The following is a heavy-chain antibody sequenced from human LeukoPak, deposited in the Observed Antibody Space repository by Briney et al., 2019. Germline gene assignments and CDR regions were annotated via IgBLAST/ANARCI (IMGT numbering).Heavy chain of an antibody. J-gene: IGHJ4*02. CDR3: ARDQTLVAIGASGY. D-gene: IGHD2/OR15-2a*01. V-gene: IGHV3-7*01. Sequence: GSLRPSCAGSGNQISGYWMDWVRPPPGRGLEWVANIKQDGDDKYYADSVRGRFTISRDNVRNSLYLQMNSLRAEDTGIYYCARDQTLVAIGASGYWGQGTLVTVSS. CDR1: GNQISGYW. CDR2: IKQDGDDK.